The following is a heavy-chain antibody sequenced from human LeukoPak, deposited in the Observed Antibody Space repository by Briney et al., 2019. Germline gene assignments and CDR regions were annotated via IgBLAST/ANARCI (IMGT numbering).Heavy chain of an antibody. J-gene: IGHJ4*02. V-gene: IGHV1-24*01. CDR3: ATLTTVTRAFDY. CDR1: VYTLTELS. D-gene: IGHD4-17*01. CDR2: FDPEDGET. Sequence: ASVKVSCKVSVYTLTELSMHWVRQAPGKGLEWMGGFDPEDGETIYAQKFQGRVTMTEDTSTDTAYMELSSLRSEDTAVYYCATLTTVTRAFDYWGQGTLVTVSS.